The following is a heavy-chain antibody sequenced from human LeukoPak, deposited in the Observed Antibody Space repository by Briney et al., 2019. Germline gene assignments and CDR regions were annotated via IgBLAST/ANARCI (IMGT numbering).Heavy chain of an antibody. J-gene: IGHJ6*03. Sequence: ASVKVSCKASGYTSTSYDINWVRQATGQGLEWMGWMNLNSGNTGYAQKFQGRVTMTRNTSISTAYMELSSLRSEDTAVYYCARGRPYYDFWSGYYYYYYMDVWGKGTTVTVSS. V-gene: IGHV1-8*01. D-gene: IGHD3-3*01. CDR3: ARGRPYYDFWSGYYYYYYMDV. CDR1: GYTSTSYD. CDR2: MNLNSGNT.